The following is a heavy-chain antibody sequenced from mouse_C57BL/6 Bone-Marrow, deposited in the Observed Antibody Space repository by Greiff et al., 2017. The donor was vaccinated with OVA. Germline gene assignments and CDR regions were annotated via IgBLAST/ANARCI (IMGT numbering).Heavy chain of an antibody. CDR3: ARDYYYGSSFDY. Sequence: LQESGAELVRPGASVKLSCKASGYTFTDYYINWVKQRPGQGLEWIARIYPGSGNTYYNEKFKGKATLTAEKSSSTAYMQLSSLTSEDSAVYFCARDYYYGSSFDYWGQGTTLTVSS. D-gene: IGHD1-1*01. V-gene: IGHV1-76*01. CDR1: GYTFTDYY. J-gene: IGHJ2*01. CDR2: IYPGSGNT.